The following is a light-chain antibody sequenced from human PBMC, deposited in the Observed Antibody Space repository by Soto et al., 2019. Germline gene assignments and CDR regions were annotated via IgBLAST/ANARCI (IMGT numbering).Light chain of an antibody. CDR2: AES. J-gene: IGKJ1*01. CDR1: QSISVW. CDR3: QQSYSTHRT. Sequence: DIQMTQSPSTLSASVGDRVTITWRASQSISVWLAWYQRKPGKAPKLMIFAESSLQSGVQSTFSGSGSGTDFTLNLTSLQPEELATYYCQQSYSTHRTFGHWPTVDIK. V-gene: IGKV1-39*01.